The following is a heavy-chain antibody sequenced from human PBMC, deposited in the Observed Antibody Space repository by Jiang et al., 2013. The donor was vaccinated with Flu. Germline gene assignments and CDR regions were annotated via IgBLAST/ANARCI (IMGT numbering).Heavy chain of an antibody. Sequence: VSGYSISSGYYWGWIRQPPGKGLEWIGSIYHSGSTYYNPSLKSRVTISVDTSKNQFSLKLSSVTAADTAVYYCARETPHLYYDSSGYYYDYWGQGTLVTVSS. CDR1: GYSISSGYY. D-gene: IGHD3-22*01. V-gene: IGHV4-38-2*02. CDR3: ARETPHLYYDSSGYYYDY. J-gene: IGHJ4*02. CDR2: IYHSGST.